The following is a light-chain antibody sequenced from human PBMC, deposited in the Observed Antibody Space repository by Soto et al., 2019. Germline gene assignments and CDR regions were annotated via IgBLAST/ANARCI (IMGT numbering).Light chain of an antibody. CDR2: GAS. CDR1: ESVRNNS. V-gene: IGKV3-20*01. CDR3: HHYGYGADT. J-gene: IGKJ2*01. Sequence: ELVLTQSPGTLSLSPGERATLSCRANESVRNNSLAWYQQQPGQPPRLLIFGASSRATGIPDRFTGIGSGADFSLTLSRLEPADFAVYFCHHYGYGADTFGQGTKLEIK.